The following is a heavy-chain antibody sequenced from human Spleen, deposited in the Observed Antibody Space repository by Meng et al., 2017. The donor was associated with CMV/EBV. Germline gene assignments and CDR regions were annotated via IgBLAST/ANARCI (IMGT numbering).Heavy chain of an antibody. Sequence: GESLKISCAASGFTFSSYWMSWVRQAPGKGLEWVAVISYDGSNKYYADSVKGRFTISRDNSKNTLYLQMNSLRAEDTAVYYCARDLLGIFGVAPYYGMDVWGQGTTVTVSS. CDR3: ARDLLGIFGVAPYYGMDV. V-gene: IGHV3-30*03. D-gene: IGHD3-3*01. J-gene: IGHJ6*02. CDR1: GFTFSSYW. CDR2: ISYDGSNK.